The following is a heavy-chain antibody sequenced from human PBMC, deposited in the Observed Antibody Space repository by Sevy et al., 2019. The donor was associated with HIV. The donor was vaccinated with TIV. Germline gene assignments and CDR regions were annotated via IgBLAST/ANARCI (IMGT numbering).Heavy chain of an antibody. D-gene: IGHD3-22*01. CDR2: IKQDGNEK. V-gene: IGHV3-7*01. J-gene: IGHJ4*02. CDR3: ASNTYHYDSNTYYPVY. Sequence: GGSLRLSCVASGFNLSPYWMTWVHQAPGKGLEWVANIKQDGNEKYYVDSVKGRFTVPRDNAKNALYLQMYSLRVEDTAVYFCASNTYHYDSNTYYPVYWGQGTRVTVSS. CDR1: GFNLSPYW.